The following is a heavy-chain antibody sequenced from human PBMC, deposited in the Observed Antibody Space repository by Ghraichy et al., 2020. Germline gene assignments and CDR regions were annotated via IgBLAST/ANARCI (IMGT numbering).Heavy chain of an antibody. CDR1: GFTFSSYW. J-gene: IGHJ4*02. D-gene: IGHD5-12*01. CDR3: ARLSGSYPDY. CDR2: INSDGSST. Sequence: GESLNISCAASGFTFSSYWMHWVRQAPGKGLVWVSRINSDGSSTSYADSVKGRFTISRDNAKNTLYLQMNSLRAEDTAVYYCARLSGSYPDYWGQGTLVTVSS. V-gene: IGHV3-74*01.